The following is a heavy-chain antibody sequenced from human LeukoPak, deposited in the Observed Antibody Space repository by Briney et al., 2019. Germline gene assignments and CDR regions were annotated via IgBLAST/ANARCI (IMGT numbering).Heavy chain of an antibody. CDR2: IYYSGST. CDR1: GGSISSSTYY. V-gene: IGHV4-39*07. J-gene: IGHJ6*03. D-gene: IGHD2-15*01. CDR3: ARVGCSGGSCYRLRYYMDV. Sequence: SETLSLTCTVSGGSISSSTYYWGWIRQPPGKGLEWIGSIYYSGSTYCKPSLKSRLTISVDTSKNQFSLNLSSVTAADTAVYYCARVGCSGGSCYRLRYYMDVWGKGTTVTVSS.